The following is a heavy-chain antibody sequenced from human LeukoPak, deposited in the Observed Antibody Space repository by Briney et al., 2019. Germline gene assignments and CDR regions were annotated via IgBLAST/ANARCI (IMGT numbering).Heavy chain of an antibody. J-gene: IGHJ6*02. CDR2: IYSGGST. CDR1: GFTVSSNY. D-gene: IGHD3-22*01. Sequence: GGSLRLSCAASGFTVSSNYMSWVRQAPGKGLGWVSVIYSGGSTYYADSVKGRFTISRDNSKNTLYLQMNSLRAEDTAVYYCARYYYPYYYDSSGYSSGMDVWGQGTTVTVSS. CDR3: ARYYYPYYYDSSGYSSGMDV. V-gene: IGHV3-66*01.